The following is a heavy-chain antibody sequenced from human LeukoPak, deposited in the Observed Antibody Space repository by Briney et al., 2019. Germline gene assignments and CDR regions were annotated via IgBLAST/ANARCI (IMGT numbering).Heavy chain of an antibody. CDR1: GGTFSSYA. Sequence: SVKVSCKASGGTFSSYAISWVRQAPGQGLEWMGGIIPIFGTANYAQKFQGRVTITADESTSTAYMELSSLRSEDTAVYYCASSPRGNMVRGVIITSWGGFDPWGQGTLVTVSS. D-gene: IGHD3-10*01. CDR2: IIPIFGTA. V-gene: IGHV1-69*13. J-gene: IGHJ5*02. CDR3: ASSPRGNMVRGVIITSWGGFDP.